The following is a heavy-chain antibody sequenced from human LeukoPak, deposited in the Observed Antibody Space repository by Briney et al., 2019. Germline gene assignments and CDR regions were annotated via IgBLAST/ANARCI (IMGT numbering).Heavy chain of an antibody. Sequence: ASVKVSCKASGYTFTSYYMHWVRQAPGQGLEWMGIVNPSGGSTSYAQKFQGRVTMTRDMSTSTVYMELSSLRSEDTAVYYCARETNGRKGYFDYWGQGTLVTVSS. CDR2: VNPSGGST. CDR1: GYTFTSYY. D-gene: IGHD2-8*01. V-gene: IGHV1-46*01. J-gene: IGHJ4*02. CDR3: ARETNGRKGYFDY.